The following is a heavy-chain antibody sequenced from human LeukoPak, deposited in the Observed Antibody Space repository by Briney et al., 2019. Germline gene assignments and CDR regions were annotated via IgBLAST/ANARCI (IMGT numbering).Heavy chain of an antibody. CDR3: AKDDGYCSGGSCLPYNWFDP. D-gene: IGHD2-15*01. V-gene: IGHV3-21*01. J-gene: IGHJ5*02. CDR1: GFTFSSYS. CDR2: ISSSSSYI. Sequence: PGGSLRLSCAASGFTFSSYSMNWVRQAPGKGLQWVSSISSSSSYIYYADSLKGRFTISRDNAKNSLYLQMNSLRAEDTAVYYCAKDDGYCSGGSCLPYNWFDPWGQGTLVTVSS.